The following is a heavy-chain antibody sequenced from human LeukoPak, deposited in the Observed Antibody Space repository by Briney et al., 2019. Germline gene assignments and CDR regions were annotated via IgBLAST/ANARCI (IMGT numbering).Heavy chain of an antibody. CDR2: IKQDGIEK. CDR3: ARGKTTVTPGNLDY. Sequence: PGGSLRLSCVASGFTFSSYWMSWVRQAPGKGLEWVANIKQDGIEKYYVDSVKGRFTIPRDNAKNSLYLQMNNLRAEDTAAYYCARGKTTVTPGNLDYWGQGTLVTVSS. J-gene: IGHJ4*02. D-gene: IGHD4-17*01. CDR1: GFTFSSYW. V-gene: IGHV3-7*01.